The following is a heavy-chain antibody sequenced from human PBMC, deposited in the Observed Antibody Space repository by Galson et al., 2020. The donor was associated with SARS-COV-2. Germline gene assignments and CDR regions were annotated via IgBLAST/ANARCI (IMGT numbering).Heavy chain of an antibody. D-gene: IGHD3-3*01. J-gene: IGHJ4*02. CDR3: ARASRGGVVITHFDY. CDR1: GGSISSGGYY. V-gene: IGHV4-31*03. Sequence: SETLSLTCTVSGGSISSGGYYWSWIRQHPGKGLEWIGYIYYSGSTYYNPSLKSRVTISVDTSKNQFSLKLSSVTAGDTAVYYCARASRGGVVITHFDYWGQGTLVTVSS. CDR2: IYYSGST.